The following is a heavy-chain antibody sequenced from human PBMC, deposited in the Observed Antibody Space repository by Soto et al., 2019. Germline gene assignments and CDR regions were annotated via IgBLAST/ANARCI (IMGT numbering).Heavy chain of an antibody. V-gene: IGHV4-4*02. CDR2: ISHSGIT. CDR3: ARVRYDRSGFDH. Sequence: QVQLQESGPGLVRPSGALSVTCAVSGDSISRSHWWSWVRQSPGKGLEWIGEISHSGITNYNPSLKSRVTTSGDMSKNQLSLKLTSVTAADTAVYYCARVRYDRSGFDHWGQGTLVSVSS. D-gene: IGHD3-22*01. J-gene: IGHJ4*02. CDR1: GDSISRSHW.